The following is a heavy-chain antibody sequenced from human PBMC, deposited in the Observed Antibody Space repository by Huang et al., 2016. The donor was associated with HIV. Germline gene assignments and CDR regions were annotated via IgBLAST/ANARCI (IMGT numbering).Heavy chain of an antibody. CDR3: ARRAYTSRAAWDH. D-gene: IGHD6-13*01. Sequence: EVQLVQSGGEVKKPGESLKISCKGSGFSFSNYWIGWVRQMPGKGLEWMGFIYADSDAGYSPSFQGQVTMSVDKSINAAFLQWSSLKASDTAIYYCARRAYTSRAAWDHWGPGTLVTVSS. V-gene: IGHV5-51*03. CDR1: GFSFSNYW. J-gene: IGHJ4*02. CDR2: IYADSDA.